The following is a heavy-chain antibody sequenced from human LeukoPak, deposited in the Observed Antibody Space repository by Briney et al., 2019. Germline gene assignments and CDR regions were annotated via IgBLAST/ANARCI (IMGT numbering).Heavy chain of an antibody. CDR3: AKREPDYYYFYMDV. V-gene: IGHV3-23*01. J-gene: IGHJ6*03. CDR2: SSGSGYRK. CDR1: GLSFTDYS. D-gene: IGHD1-14*01. Sequence: GGSLRLSCAASGLSFTDYSMSCVRQAPGKGLGWVSNSSGSGYRKYYADSVTGCFNISRDTSKNTLYLQMNNLRAEDTAVYYCAKREPDYYYFYMDVWGKGTTVTVSS.